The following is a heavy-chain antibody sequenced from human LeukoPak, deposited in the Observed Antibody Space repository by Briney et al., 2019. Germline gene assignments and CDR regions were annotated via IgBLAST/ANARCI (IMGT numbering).Heavy chain of an antibody. CDR2: INPNSGGT. D-gene: IGHD6-13*01. CDR1: GYTFTGYY. CDR3: ARDDRYSSSWDY. V-gene: IGHV1-2*06. J-gene: IGHJ4*02. Sequence: GASVKVSCKASGYTFTGYYMHWVRQAPGQGLEWMGRINPNSGGTNYAQKFQGRVTITWDTSASTAYMELSSLRSEDTAVYYCARDDRYSSSWDYWGQGTLVTVSS.